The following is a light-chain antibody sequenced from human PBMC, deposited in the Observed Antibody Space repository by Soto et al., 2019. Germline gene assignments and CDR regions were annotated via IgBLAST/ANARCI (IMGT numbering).Light chain of an antibody. Sequence: QSVLTQPASVSGSPGQSITIFCTGTSSDIGIYNFVSWYQQHPGKAPKLMIYNVYSRPSGVSSRFSGSKSGNTASLTISWLQAEDEADYYCNSYTSAGTYAFGTGTKVTVL. CDR3: NSYTSAGTYA. V-gene: IGLV2-14*03. CDR2: NVY. CDR1: SSDIGIYNF. J-gene: IGLJ1*01.